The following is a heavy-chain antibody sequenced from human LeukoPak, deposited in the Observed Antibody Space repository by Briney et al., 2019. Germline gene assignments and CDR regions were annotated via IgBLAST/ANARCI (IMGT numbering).Heavy chain of an antibody. CDR1: GSSISSTYY. CDR2: FYNRGST. V-gene: IGHV4-38-2*01. J-gene: IGHJ3*02. Sequence: PSETLSLTCAVSGSSISSTYYWGWIRQPPGKGLEWIGSFYNRGSTYYNPSLRSRVTISVDTSKNQFSLRLRSVTAADTAVYYCARNNTRTVSRGSSRRRANAFDIWGQGTIVTVSS. D-gene: IGHD6-13*01. CDR3: ARNNTRTVSRGSSRRRANAFDI.